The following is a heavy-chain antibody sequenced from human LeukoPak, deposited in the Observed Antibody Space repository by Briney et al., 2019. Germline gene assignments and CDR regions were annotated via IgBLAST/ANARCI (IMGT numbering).Heavy chain of an antibody. CDR2: ISYDGSNK. D-gene: IGHD5-18*01. CDR3: AKDRYSYGDYYYYMDV. V-gene: IGHV3-30*18. CDR1: GFTFSSYG. Sequence: GGSLRLSCAASGFTFSSYGVHWVRQAPGKGLEWVAVISYDGSNKYYADSVKGRFTISRDNSKNTLYLQMNSLRAEDTAVYYCAKDRYSYGDYYYYMDVWGKGTTVTVSS. J-gene: IGHJ6*03.